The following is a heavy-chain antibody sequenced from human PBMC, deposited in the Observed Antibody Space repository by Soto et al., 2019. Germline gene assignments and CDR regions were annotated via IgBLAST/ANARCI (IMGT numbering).Heavy chain of an antibody. CDR3: ARNRYGGYDCDS. CDR2: VAQSGFT. J-gene: IGHJ4*02. CDR1: NGSMTSSLW. D-gene: IGHD5-12*01. Sequence: QLQLQESGPGLVKPSWTLSLTCTVSNGSMTSSLWWSWVRQAPGKGLEWIGEVAQSGFTSYNPSLKSRLTISQDRSNNQFSLRLTSVTAADTAVYYCARNRYGGYDCDSWGQGTLVTVSS. V-gene: IGHV4-4*02.